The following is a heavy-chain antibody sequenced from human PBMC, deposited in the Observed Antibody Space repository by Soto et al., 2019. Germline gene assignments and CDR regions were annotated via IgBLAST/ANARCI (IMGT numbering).Heavy chain of an antibody. CDR3: ARDEAASGTYFDY. J-gene: IGHJ4*02. CDR2: IYYSGST. V-gene: IGHV4-31*03. CDR1: GGSLSSGGYY. Sequence: QVQLQESGPGLVKPSQTLSLTCTVSGGSLSSGGYYWSWIRQHPGKGLEWIGYIYYSGSTHYNPSLKRRVTISLDTSKSEFSLKLSSVTAADTAVYYCARDEAASGTYFDYWGQGTLVTVSS. D-gene: IGHD6-13*01.